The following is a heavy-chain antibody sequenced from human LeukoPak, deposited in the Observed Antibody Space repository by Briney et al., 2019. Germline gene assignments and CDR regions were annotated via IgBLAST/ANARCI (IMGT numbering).Heavy chain of an antibody. Sequence: SETLSLTCAVHGGSFSGYYWTWIRQPPGKGLEWIGEINDSGNNYYNRSLKRRVTIPLETPKHQLSLKLSSVTAADTAFYYCARIDQRPWRMVPFLEWLSGWFDPWGEGTLVTVSS. D-gene: IGHD3-3*01. J-gene: IGHJ5*02. CDR2: INDSGNN. V-gene: IGHV4-34*01. CDR3: ARIDQRPWRMVPFLEWLSGWFDP. CDR1: GGSFSGYY.